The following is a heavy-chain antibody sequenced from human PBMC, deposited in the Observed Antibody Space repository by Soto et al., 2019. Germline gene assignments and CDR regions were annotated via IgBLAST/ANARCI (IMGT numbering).Heavy chain of an antibody. V-gene: IGHV3-48*03. CDR3: ARGHYRSGWFDC. CDR1: DFVFSNYE. CDR2: ISSSGGIK. D-gene: IGHD6-19*01. Sequence: VQLVASGGGLVQPGGSLRLSCAASDFVFSNYEMSWVRQAPGKGLESIAYISSSGGIKYYADSVKGRFTILRDNSKNSLYLQMNSLKAEDTALYFCARGHYRSGWFDCWGQGTLVTVSS. J-gene: IGHJ4*02.